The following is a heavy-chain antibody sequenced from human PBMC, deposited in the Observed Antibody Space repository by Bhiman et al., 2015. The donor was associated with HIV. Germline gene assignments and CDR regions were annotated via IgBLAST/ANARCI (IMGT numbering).Heavy chain of an antibody. CDR3: ALSSSAWYFDL. CDR2: IYSGGST. D-gene: IGHD6-6*01. CDR1: GFIVSYNY. J-gene: IGHJ2*01. Sequence: VQLVETGGGLIQPGGSLRLSCAASGFIVSYNYMSWVRQAPGKGLEWVSVIYSGGSTSYADSVKGRFTVSRDSSKNTLYLQMNSLRAEDTAVYYCALSSSAWYFDLWGLAPWSLSPQ. V-gene: IGHV3-53*02.